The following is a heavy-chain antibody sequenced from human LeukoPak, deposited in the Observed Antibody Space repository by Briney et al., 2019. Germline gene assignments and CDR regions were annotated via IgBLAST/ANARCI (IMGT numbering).Heavy chain of an antibody. D-gene: IGHD1-26*01. Sequence: SETLSLTCTVSGGSISSYYWSWIRQPPGKGLEWIGYIYYSGSTNYNPSLKSRVTISVDTSKNQFSLKLSSVTAADTAVYYCARASSLTYSESYWPWGQGTLVTVSS. CDR1: GGSISSYY. CDR2: IYYSGST. J-gene: IGHJ5*02. V-gene: IGHV4-59*01. CDR3: ARASSLTYSESYWP.